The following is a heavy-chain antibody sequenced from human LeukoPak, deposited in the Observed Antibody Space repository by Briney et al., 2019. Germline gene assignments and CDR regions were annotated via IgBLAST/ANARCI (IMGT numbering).Heavy chain of an antibody. Sequence: GESLKISGKGSGYSFTSYWIGWVRQMPGKGLEWMGIIYPGDSDTRYSPSFQGQVTISADKSISTAYLQWSSLKASDTAMYYCARVRSGYCSSTSGVGFDYWGQGTLVTVSS. D-gene: IGHD2-2*01. CDR3: ARVRSGYCSSTSGVGFDY. V-gene: IGHV5-51*01. CDR2: IYPGDSDT. CDR1: GYSFTSYW. J-gene: IGHJ4*02.